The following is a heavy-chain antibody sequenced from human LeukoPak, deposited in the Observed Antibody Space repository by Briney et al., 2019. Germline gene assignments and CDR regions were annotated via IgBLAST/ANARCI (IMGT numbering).Heavy chain of an antibody. V-gene: IGHV4-39*01. Sequence: PSETLSLTCAVSGASIISSSYYWGWIRQPPGKGLEWIGSIYYSGSTNYNPSLKSRVTISADTSKNQFSLKLSSVTAADTAVYYCARRAYSSGAHWGQGTLVTVSP. CDR2: IYYSGST. D-gene: IGHD6-19*01. CDR1: GASIISSSYY. CDR3: ARRAYSSGAH. J-gene: IGHJ4*02.